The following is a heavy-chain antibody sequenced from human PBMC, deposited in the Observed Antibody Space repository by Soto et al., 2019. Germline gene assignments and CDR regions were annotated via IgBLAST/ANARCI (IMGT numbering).Heavy chain of an antibody. D-gene: IGHD4-17*01. CDR1: GGSISSGDYY. J-gene: IGHJ4*02. Sequence: QVQLQESGPGLVKPSQTLSLTCTVSGGSISSGDYYWSWIRQPPGKGLEWIGYIYYSGSTYYNPSLKSRDTISVDTSMNQFSLKLSSVTAADTAVYSCARGWTTVTTFGYWGQGTLVTVSS. V-gene: IGHV4-30-4*01. CDR3: ARGWTTVTTFGY. CDR2: IYYSGST.